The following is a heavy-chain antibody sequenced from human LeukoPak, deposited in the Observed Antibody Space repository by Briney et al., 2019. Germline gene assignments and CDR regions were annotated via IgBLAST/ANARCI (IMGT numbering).Heavy chain of an antibody. Sequence: SETLSLTCTVSGGSISSYYWSWIRQPPGKGLEWIGYIYYSGSTNYNPSLKSRVTISVDTSKNQFSLKLSSVTAADTAVYYCARGPPMVVTHFDYWGQGTLVTVSS. CDR3: ARGPPMVVTHFDY. CDR2: IYYSGST. V-gene: IGHV4-59*12. D-gene: IGHD4-23*01. CDR1: GGSISSYY. J-gene: IGHJ4*02.